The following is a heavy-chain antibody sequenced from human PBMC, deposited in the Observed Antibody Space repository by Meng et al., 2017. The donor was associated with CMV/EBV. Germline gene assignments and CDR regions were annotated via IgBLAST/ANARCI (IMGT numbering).Heavy chain of an antibody. CDR2: IYYTGST. V-gene: IGHV4-59*01. J-gene: IGHJ4*02. D-gene: IGHD4-11*01. CDR3: GRTQPYGNVVDY. Sequence: GSLRLSCTVSGGSISSYFWSWIRQPPGKGLEYIGFIYYTGSTSYNPSLKSRVTISVDTSKNQFTLKLTSVTAADTAVYYCGRTQPYGNVVDYWGQGTLVTVSS. CDR1: GGSISSYF.